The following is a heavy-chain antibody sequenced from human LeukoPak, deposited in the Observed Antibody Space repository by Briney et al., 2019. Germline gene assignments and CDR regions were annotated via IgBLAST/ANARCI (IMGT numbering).Heavy chain of an antibody. CDR3: AREGGNFDFDS. Sequence: SQTLSLTCTVSGDSINIHHHFWGWIRQHPGKGLEWIGYVNYIWSTFYNPSLKSRVTISLDTSKNQISLNLTTVTAADTAVYYCAREGGNFDFDSWGQGSLVTVSS. CDR1: GDSINIHHHF. CDR2: VNYIWST. V-gene: IGHV4-31*03. J-gene: IGHJ4*02. D-gene: IGHD4-23*01.